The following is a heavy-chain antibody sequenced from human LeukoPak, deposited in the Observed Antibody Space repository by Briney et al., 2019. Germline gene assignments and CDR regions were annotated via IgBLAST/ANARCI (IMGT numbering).Heavy chain of an antibody. CDR1: GFTFSTYW. Sequence: GGSLRLSCAASGFTFSTYWMHWVRQAPGKGLVWVSLINSGGDDTRYADSVKGRFTISRDNAKNTLYLQMNSLRAEDTAVYYCARDVEWSWGQGTMVTVSS. D-gene: IGHD1-1*01. V-gene: IGHV3-74*01. CDR3: ARDVEWS. CDR2: INSGGDDT. J-gene: IGHJ3*01.